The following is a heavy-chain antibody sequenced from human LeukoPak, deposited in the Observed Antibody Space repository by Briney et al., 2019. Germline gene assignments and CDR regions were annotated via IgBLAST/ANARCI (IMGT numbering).Heavy chain of an antibody. D-gene: IGHD6-19*01. J-gene: IGHJ4*02. CDR1: GFTFDDYT. V-gene: IGHV3-43*01. CDR3: AKVRTPYSSGWYYFDY. Sequence: GGSLRLSCAASGFTFDDYTMHWVRQAPGKGLEWVSLISWDGGSTYYADSVKGRFTISRDNSKNSLYLQMNSLRTEDTALYYCAKVRTPYSSGWYYFDYWGQGTLVTVSS. CDR2: ISWDGGST.